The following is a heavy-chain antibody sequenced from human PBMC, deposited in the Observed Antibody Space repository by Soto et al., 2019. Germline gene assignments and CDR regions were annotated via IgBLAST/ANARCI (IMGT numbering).Heavy chain of an antibody. CDR1: GGSFSGYY. Sequence: PSETLSLTCAVYGGSFSGYYWSWIRQPPGKGLEWIGEINHSGSTNYNPSLKSRVTISVDTSKNQFSLKLSSVTAADTAVYYCARPYYDILTGYYHFDYWGQGTLVTVSS. CDR2: INHSGST. J-gene: IGHJ4*02. D-gene: IGHD3-9*01. CDR3: ARPYYDILTGYYHFDY. V-gene: IGHV4-34*01.